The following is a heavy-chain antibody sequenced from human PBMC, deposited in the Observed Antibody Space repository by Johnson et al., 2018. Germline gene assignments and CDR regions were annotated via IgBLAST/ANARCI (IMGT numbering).Heavy chain of an antibody. CDR2: ISYDAKST. J-gene: IGHJ4*02. CDR1: GFTFSHYG. CDR3: AKDATPFYDSRGFHVN. D-gene: IGHD3-22*01. V-gene: IGHV3-30*18. Sequence: QVQLVESWGGVVQPGRSLRLSCAASGFTFSHYGMHWVRQAPGKGLEWVAVISYDAKSTHYSDTVRGRFTISRDNSENTLHLQMNSLRPEDSAIYYCAKDATPFYDSRGFHVNWGQGTLVTVSS.